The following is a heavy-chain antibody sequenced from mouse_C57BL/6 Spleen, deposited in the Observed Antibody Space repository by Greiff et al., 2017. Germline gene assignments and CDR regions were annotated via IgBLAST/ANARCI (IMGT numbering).Heavy chain of an antibody. CDR2: ISPRSGNT. Sequence: QVQLQQSGAELARPGASVKLSCKASGYTFTSYGISWVKQRPGQGLEWIGTISPRSGNTYYHEKVKGQVTLTADKSSSTEYMELRSLTSEDSAVYFCARRQGGNYNWYFDVWGTGTTVTVSS. CDR1: GYTFTSYG. D-gene: IGHD2-1*01. V-gene: IGHV1-81*01. J-gene: IGHJ1*03. CDR3: ARRQGGNYNWYFDV.